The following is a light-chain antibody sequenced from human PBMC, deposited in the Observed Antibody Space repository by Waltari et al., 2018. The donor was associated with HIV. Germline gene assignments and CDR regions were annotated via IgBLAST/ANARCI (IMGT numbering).Light chain of an antibody. CDR2: DAS. V-gene: IGKV3-15*01. J-gene: IGKJ2*01. Sequence: TQSPVVLPVCPGEKVTLSCSASQSVRKHVAWYQHTPGQPPKVVIFDASTRAIGRPVRFSGSGSVTDFTLTINSLKSEDLAAYFCQQSHDWPRYTFGLGAKLDIK. CDR3: QQSHDWPRYT. CDR1: QSVRKH.